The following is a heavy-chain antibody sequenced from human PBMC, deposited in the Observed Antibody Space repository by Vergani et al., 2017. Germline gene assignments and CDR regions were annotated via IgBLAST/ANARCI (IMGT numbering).Heavy chain of an antibody. Sequence: EVQLLESGGGLVQPGGSLRLSCAASGFTLSSYAMSWVRQAPGKGREWVSAISGSGGSTYYADSVKGRFTISRDNSKNTLYRQMNSLRAEDTAVYYCAKTVVVAAHGRKFDYWGQGTLVTVSS. V-gene: IGHV3-23*01. CDR2: ISGSGGST. CDR3: AKTVVVAAHGRKFDY. J-gene: IGHJ4*02. D-gene: IGHD2-15*01. CDR1: GFTLSSYA.